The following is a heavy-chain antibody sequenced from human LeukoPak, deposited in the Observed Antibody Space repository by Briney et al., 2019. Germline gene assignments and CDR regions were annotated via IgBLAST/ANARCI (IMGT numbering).Heavy chain of an antibody. J-gene: IGHJ4*02. CDR3: ASAPRQASIGGLDY. CDR1: GGSFSDYY. V-gene: IGHV4-34*01. CDR2: ISNTGVT. D-gene: IGHD3-16*01. Sequence: KTSETLSLTCAVYGGSFSDYYWSWIRQPPGKGLEWIGAISNTGVTYYNPSLRSRVTIFADTSKNHFSLNLRSVNAADTALYYCASAPRQASIGGLDYWGQGTLVTVSS.